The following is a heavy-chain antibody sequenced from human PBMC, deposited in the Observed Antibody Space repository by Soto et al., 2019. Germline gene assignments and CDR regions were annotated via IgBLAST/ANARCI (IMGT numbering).Heavy chain of an antibody. D-gene: IGHD3-22*01. J-gene: IGHJ4*02. V-gene: IGHV3-30-3*01. CDR2: ISYDGSNK. CDR3: AKVGEEDYYDSSGYFDY. CDR1: GFTFSSYA. Sequence: QVQLVESGGGVVQPGRSLRLSCAASGFTFSSYAMHWVRQAPGKGLEWVAVISYDGSNKYYADSVKGRFTISRDNSKNTLYLQMNSLRAEDTAVYYCAKVGEEDYYDSSGYFDYWGQGTLVTVSS.